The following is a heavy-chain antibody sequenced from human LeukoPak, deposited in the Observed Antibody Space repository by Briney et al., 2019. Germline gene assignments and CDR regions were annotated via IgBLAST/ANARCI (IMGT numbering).Heavy chain of an antibody. CDR3: AKGIYYYGSGSYFDY. CDR2: ISGSGGST. Sequence: GGSLRLSCAASGFTFSSYAMSWVRQAPGKGLEWVSAISGSGGSTYYADSVKGRFNISRDNSKNTLYLQMNSLRAEDTAVYYCAKGIYYYGSGSYFDYWGQGTLVTVSS. V-gene: IGHV3-23*01. J-gene: IGHJ4*02. D-gene: IGHD3-10*01. CDR1: GFTFSSYA.